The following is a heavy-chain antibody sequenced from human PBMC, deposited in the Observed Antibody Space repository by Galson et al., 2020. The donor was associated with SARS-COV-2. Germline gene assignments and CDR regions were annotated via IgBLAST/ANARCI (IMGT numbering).Heavy chain of an antibody. CDR3: AIPMTTVVTPSDDY. CDR2: ISYDGSNK. CDR1: GFTFSSYG. D-gene: IGHD4-17*01. Sequence: GGSLRLSCAASGFTFSSYGMHWVRQAPGKGLEWVAVISYDGSNKYYADSVKGRFTISRDNSKNTLYLQMNSLRAEDTAVYYCAIPMTTVVTPSDDYWGQGTLVTVSS. V-gene: IGHV3-30*03. J-gene: IGHJ4*02.